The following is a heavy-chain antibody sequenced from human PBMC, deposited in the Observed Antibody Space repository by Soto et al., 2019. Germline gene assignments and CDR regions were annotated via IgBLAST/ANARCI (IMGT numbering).Heavy chain of an antibody. CDR3: ATAIADDAFDI. D-gene: IGHD2-2*01. V-gene: IGHV1-3*01. Sequence: GASVKVSCKASRYTFTSYAMHWVRQAPGQRLEWMGWINAGNGNTKYSQKFQGRVTITRDTSASTAYMELSSLRFEDTAVYFCATAIADDAFDIWGRGTMVTVSS. J-gene: IGHJ3*02. CDR1: RYTFTSYA. CDR2: INAGNGNT.